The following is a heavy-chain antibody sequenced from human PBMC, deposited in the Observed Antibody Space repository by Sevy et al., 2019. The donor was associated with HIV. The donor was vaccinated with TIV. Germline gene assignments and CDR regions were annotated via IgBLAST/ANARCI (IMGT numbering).Heavy chain of an antibody. CDR2: ISYDGSNK. J-gene: IGHJ6*02. Sequence: GGSLRLSCAASGFTFSSYGMHWVRQAPGKGLEWVAVISYDGSNKYYADSVKGRFTISRDNSKNTLYLQMNSLRAEDTAVYYCAKDGRYCSGGSCQGSYYDYGMDVWGQGTTVTVSS. D-gene: IGHD2-15*01. V-gene: IGHV3-30*18. CDR3: AKDGRYCSGGSCQGSYYDYGMDV. CDR1: GFTFSSYG.